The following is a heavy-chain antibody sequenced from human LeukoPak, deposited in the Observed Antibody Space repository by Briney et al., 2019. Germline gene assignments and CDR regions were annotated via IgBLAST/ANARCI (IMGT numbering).Heavy chain of an antibody. D-gene: IGHD3-22*01. V-gene: IGHV1-46*01. CDR3: ARGYYYDSSGYYPGAFDI. CDR2: INPSGSST. J-gene: IGHJ3*02. Sequence: GASVKVSCKASEDTFTSFYMHWVRQAPGQGLEWMGVINPSGSSTSYAQKFQGRVTITADKSTSTAYMELSSLRSEDTAVYYCARGYYYDSSGYYPGAFDIWGQGTMVTVSS. CDR1: EDTFTSFY.